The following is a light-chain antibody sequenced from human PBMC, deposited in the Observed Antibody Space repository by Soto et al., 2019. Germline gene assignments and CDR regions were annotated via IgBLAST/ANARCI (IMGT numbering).Light chain of an antibody. CDR1: SSNIASNN. V-gene: IGLV1-44*01. CDR2: GNN. CDR3: AAWDHSLNGVV. Sequence: QSVLTQPPSASGTPGQRVTISCSGSSSNIASNNVNWYQQLPGAAPKLLIYGNNQWPSGVPDRFSGSKSGTSASLAISGLQSEDEADYYCAAWDHSLNGVVFGGGTKVTVL. J-gene: IGLJ2*01.